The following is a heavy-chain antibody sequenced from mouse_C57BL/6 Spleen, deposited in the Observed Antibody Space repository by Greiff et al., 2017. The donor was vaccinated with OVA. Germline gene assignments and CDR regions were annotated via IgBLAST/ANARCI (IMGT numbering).Heavy chain of an antibody. V-gene: IGHV5-12*01. J-gene: IGHJ4*01. Sequence: EVMLVESGGGLVQPGGSLKLSCAASGFTFSDYYMYWVRQTPEKRLEWVAYISNGGGSTYYPDTVKGRFTISRDNAKNTLYLQMSRLKSEDTAMYYCARGDSKRAMDYWGQGTSVTVSS. D-gene: IGHD2-5*01. CDR2: ISNGGGST. CDR3: ARGDSKRAMDY. CDR1: GFTFSDYY.